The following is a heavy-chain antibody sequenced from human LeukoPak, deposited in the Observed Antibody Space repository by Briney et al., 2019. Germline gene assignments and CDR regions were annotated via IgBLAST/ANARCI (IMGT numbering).Heavy chain of an antibody. CDR3: AGGILARENDY. J-gene: IGHJ4*02. V-gene: IGHV3-11*04. Sequence: GGSLRLSCAASGFTFSDYYMSWIRQAPGRGLEWVSYISSSGTTIYYADSVKGRFTISRDNSKNTLYLQMNSLRAEDTAVYYCAGGILARENDYWGQGTLVTVSS. CDR1: GFTFSDYY. CDR2: ISSSGTTI. D-gene: IGHD6-13*01.